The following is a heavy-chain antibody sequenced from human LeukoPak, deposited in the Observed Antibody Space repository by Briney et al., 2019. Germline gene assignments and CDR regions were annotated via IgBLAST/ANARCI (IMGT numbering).Heavy chain of an antibody. V-gene: IGHV1-2*02. D-gene: IGHD6-6*01. Sequence: ASVKVSCKAFGYTFTAYYMHWVRQAPGQGFEWMGWINLDSGATDYAQKFQGRVTMARDTSSGTAYMEVSRLRSDDTAVYYCARGVIAARHHMGYWGQGTLVTVSS. J-gene: IGHJ4*02. CDR1: GYTFTAYY. CDR2: INLDSGAT. CDR3: ARGVIAARHHMGY.